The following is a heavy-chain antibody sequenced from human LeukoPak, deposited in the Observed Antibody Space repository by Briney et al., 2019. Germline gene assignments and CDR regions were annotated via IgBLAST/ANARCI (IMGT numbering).Heavy chain of an antibody. CDR2: INPSDGST. CDR1: GYTFTSYY. CDR3: AGQKDPRPIDY. Sequence: ASVKVSCKASGYTFTSYYMHWVRQAPGQGLEWMGIINPSDGSTSYAQKFQGRVTMTRDTSISTAYMELSELRSDDTAVYYCAGQKDPRPIDYWGQGTLITVSS. J-gene: IGHJ4*02. V-gene: IGHV1-46*01.